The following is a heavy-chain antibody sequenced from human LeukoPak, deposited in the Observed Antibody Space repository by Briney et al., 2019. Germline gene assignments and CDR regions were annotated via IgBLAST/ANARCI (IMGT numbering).Heavy chain of an antibody. J-gene: IGHJ4*02. CDR2: ISAYNGNT. CDR1: GYTFTSYG. V-gene: IGHV1-18*01. D-gene: IGHD1-26*01. Sequence: ASVKVSCKASGYTFTSYGISWVRQAPGQGLEWMGWISAYNGNTNYAQKLQGRVTMTTDTSTSTAYMELRSLRSDDTAVYYCARERYGGSYLAFSDFQYWGQGTLVTVSS. CDR3: ARERYGGSYLAFSDFQY.